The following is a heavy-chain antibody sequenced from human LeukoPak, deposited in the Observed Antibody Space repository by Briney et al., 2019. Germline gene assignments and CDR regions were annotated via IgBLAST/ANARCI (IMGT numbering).Heavy chain of an antibody. Sequence: SETLSLTCTVSGGSISTYYWTWIRQPPGKGLEWIGYIYYSGSTNYNPSLTSRVTISLDTSKNQFSLKLSSVTAADTAVYYCARRRGNFWSDYYAFDYWGLGTLVTISS. D-gene: IGHD3-3*01. J-gene: IGHJ4*02. CDR2: IYYSGST. CDR1: GGSISTYY. V-gene: IGHV4-59*08. CDR3: ARRRGNFWSDYYAFDY.